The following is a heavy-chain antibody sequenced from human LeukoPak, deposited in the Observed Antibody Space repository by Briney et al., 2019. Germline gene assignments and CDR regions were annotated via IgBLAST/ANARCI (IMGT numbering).Heavy chain of an antibody. V-gene: IGHV5-51*01. CDR2: INFGDSET. Sequence: GESLKISCKASGHSFTNHWIGWVRQMPGIGLEWVGIINFGDSETLYSPSFQGQVTISLDKSISTTYLQWRSLKASDAATYYCATRPYAGSPNWYDPWGQGTLVTVSS. CDR1: GHSFTNHW. D-gene: IGHD1-26*01. CDR3: ATRPYAGSPNWYDP. J-gene: IGHJ5*02.